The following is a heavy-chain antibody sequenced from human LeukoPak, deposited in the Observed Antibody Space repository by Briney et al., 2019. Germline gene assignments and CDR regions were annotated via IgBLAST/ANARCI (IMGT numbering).Heavy chain of an antibody. CDR2: IYTSGST. V-gene: IGHV4-4*07. J-gene: IGHJ3*02. CDR1: GGSISNYD. CDR3: ASASGLNDAFDI. D-gene: IGHD6-19*01. Sequence: SETLSLTCTVSGGSISNYDWSWIRQPAGKGLEWIGRIYTSGSTNYNPSLKSRVTMSEDTSKKQFSLKLSSVTAADTAVYYCASASGLNDAFDIWGQGTMVIVSS.